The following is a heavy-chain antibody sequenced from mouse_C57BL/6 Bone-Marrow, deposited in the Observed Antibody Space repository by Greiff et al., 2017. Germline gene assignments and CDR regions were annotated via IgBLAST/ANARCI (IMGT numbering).Heavy chain of an antibody. CDR2: INPSSGYT. CDR1: GYTFTSYT. V-gene: IGHV1-4*01. J-gene: IGHJ3*01. D-gene: IGHD2-5*01. CDR3: ARDYYSNFFAY. Sequence: VQLQESGAELARPGASVKMSCKASGYTFTSYTMHWVTQRPGQGLEWIGYINPSSGYTKYNQKFKDKATLTADKSSSTAYMQLSSLTSEDSAVYYCARDYYSNFFAYWGQGTLVTVSA.